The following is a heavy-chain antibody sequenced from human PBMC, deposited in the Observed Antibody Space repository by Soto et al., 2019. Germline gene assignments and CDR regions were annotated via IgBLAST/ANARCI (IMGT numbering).Heavy chain of an antibody. CDR3: ARSGGSSHYYYYMDV. Sequence: PSETLSLTCTVSGGSISSSSYYWGWIRQPPGKGLEWIGSIYYSGSTYYNPSLKSRVNISVDTSKKQFSLKLSSVTAAVTALYYCARSGGSSHYYYYMDVWGKGTTVTVSS. CDR1: GGSISSSSYY. V-gene: IGHV4-39*01. D-gene: IGHD6-6*01. CDR2: IYYSGST. J-gene: IGHJ6*03.